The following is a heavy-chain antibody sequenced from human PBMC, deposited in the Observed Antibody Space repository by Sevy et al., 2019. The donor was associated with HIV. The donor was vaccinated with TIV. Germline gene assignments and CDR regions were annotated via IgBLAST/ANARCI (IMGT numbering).Heavy chain of an antibody. J-gene: IGHJ6*02. CDR3: ARDCSSTSCLWGLDV. CDR1: GFSFHDYA. CDR2: ISWNSGSI. D-gene: IGHD2-2*01. Sequence: GGSLRLSCAASGFSFHDYAMHWVRQAPGKGLEWVSGISWNSGSIGYADSVKGRFTISRDNAKNSLYLDMNSLRAEDTAFYYCARDCSSTSCLWGLDVWGQGTTVTVSS. V-gene: IGHV3-9*01.